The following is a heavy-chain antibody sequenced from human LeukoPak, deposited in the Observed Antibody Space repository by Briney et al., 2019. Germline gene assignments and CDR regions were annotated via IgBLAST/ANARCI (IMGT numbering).Heavy chain of an antibody. D-gene: IGHD5-18*01. J-gene: IGHJ4*02. Sequence: PGGSLRLSCAASGFTVSSNYMSWVRQAPGKGLEWVSVIYSGGSTYYADSVKGRFTISRDNSKNTLYLQMNSLRAEDTAVYYCARVGYSYDERYFDYWGQGTLVTVSS. CDR1: GFTVSSNY. CDR3: ARVGYSYDERYFDY. V-gene: IGHV3-53*01. CDR2: IYSGGST.